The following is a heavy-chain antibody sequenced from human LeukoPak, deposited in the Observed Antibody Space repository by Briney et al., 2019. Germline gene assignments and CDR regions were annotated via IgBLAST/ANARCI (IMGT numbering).Heavy chain of an antibody. D-gene: IGHD2-8*01. J-gene: IGHJ4*02. V-gene: IGHV3-30*02. Sequence: GGSLRPSCAASGFTFSSYGMHWVRQAPGKGLEWVAFIRYDGSNKYYADSVKGRFTISRDNSKNTLYLQMNSLRAEDTAVYCCANAMLSRSFFLDYWGQGTLVTVSS. CDR3: ANAMLSRSFFLDY. CDR1: GFTFSSYG. CDR2: IRYDGSNK.